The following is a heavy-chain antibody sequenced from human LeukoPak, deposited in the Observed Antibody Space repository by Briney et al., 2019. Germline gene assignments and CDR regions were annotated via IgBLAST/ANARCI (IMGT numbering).Heavy chain of an antibody. V-gene: IGHV1-46*01. CDR2: INPSGGST. J-gene: IGHJ4*02. CDR1: GYTFTSYY. D-gene: IGHD5-12*01. CDR3: ARAGNVDIVATIDFDY. Sequence: GASVKVSCTASGYTFTSYYMHWVRQAPGQGLEWMGIINPSGGSTYYAQKFQGRVTMTRDTSTSTVYMELSSLRSEDTAVYYCARAGNVDIVATIDFDYWGQGTLVAVSS.